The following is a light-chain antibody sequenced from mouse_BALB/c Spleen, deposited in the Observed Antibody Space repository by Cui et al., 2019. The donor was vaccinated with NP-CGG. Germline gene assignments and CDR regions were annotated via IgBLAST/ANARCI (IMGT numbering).Light chain of an antibody. CDR2: GTN. CDR1: TGAFTTSNY. Sequence: QAVVTQDTALTTSPGETVTLTCRSSTGAFTTSNYANWVHEKPDHLFTGLIGGTNNRAPGVPARFSGSLIGDKSPLTITGAQTEDEAIYFCALWYSNHWVFGGGAKLTVL. V-gene: IGLV1*01. CDR3: ALWYSNHWV. J-gene: IGLJ1*01.